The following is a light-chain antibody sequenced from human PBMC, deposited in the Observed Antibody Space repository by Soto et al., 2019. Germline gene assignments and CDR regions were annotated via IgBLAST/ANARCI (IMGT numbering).Light chain of an antibody. Sequence: QSVLTQPPSVSGTPGQRVTISCSGSRSNIGGNAVTWYQQVPGTAPKLLIYANDQRPSGISDRFSGSKSSTSASLAISGLQSEDEADYYCSLYTSSSTYVFGTGTKLTVL. J-gene: IGLJ1*01. CDR3: SLYTSSSTYV. CDR1: RSNIGGNA. CDR2: AND. V-gene: IGLV1-44*01.